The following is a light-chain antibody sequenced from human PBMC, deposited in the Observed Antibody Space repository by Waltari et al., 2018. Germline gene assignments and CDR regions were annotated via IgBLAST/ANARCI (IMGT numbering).Light chain of an antibody. CDR3: QQRSNVLFA. J-gene: IGKJ3*01. Sequence: EVVLTQSPATLSLSPGERATLSCRASQSVSSFLAWYQQEPGQAPMLLIYDASNRATGLPARFSGSGSGTDFTLTISSLEPEDFAVYYCQQRSNVLFAFGPGTKVDFK. CDR1: QSVSSF. V-gene: IGKV3-11*01. CDR2: DAS.